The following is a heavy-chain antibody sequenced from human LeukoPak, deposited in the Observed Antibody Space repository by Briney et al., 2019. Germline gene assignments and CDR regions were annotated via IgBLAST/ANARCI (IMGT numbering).Heavy chain of an antibody. CDR1: GFTFTTYW. CDR2: TNQDGNDK. D-gene: IGHD4-17*01. V-gene: IGHV3-7*03. Sequence: GESLRLSCAASGFTFTTYWMNWLRQAPGKGLAWLANTNQDGNDKYYVHSVRGRFTISRDNAKRSLYLQMSSLRAEDTAVYFCTSGDYVDYWGQGTLLTVSS. CDR3: TSGDYVDY. J-gene: IGHJ4*02.